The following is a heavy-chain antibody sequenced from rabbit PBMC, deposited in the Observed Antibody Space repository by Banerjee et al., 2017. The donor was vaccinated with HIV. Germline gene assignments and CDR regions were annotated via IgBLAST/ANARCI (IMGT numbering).Heavy chain of an antibody. CDR1: GFSFSSGYD. CDR2: IHNGDGST. CDR3: ARFSSGNGGGDL. D-gene: IGHD6-1*01. V-gene: IGHV1S40*01. J-gene: IGHJ4*01. Sequence: QQLVESGGGLVKPGASLTLTCTASGFSFSSGYDMCWVRQAPGKGLEWIACIHNGDGSTYYASWAKGRFTISKTSSTTVTLQMTSLTAADTATYFCARFSSGNGGGDLWGLGTLVTVS.